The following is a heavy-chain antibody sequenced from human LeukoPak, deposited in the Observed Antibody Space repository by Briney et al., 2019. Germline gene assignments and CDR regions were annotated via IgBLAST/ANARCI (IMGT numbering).Heavy chain of an antibody. D-gene: IGHD2-21*01. CDR3: AKAPVTTCRGAYCYPFDY. CDR2: ISDSGNT. CDR1: GFTLSSYA. Sequence: GGPLRLSCAASGFTLSSYAMSWVRQAPGKGLGGVSAISDSGNTYHADSVKGRFTISRHSSKNTLFLQMNRLRPEDAAVYYCAKAPVTTCRGAYCYPFDYWDQGTLVTVSS. J-gene: IGHJ4*02. V-gene: IGHV3-23*01.